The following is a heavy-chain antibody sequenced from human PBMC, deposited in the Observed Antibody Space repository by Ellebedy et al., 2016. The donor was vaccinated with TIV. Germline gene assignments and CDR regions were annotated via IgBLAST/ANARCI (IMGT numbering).Heavy chain of an antibody. CDR2: ISVDGRAV. CDR3: VRGWYSSGHCDVFAM. CDR1: GSPSMNPA. D-gene: IGHD6-19*01. J-gene: IGHJ3*02. Sequence: GGSLRLXXLGFGSPSMNPAILWVRQIPAKGLDWVAGISVDGRAVHYPDSVKGRFTISRDNAQNTVYLQMNSLRLEDTAVYYCVRGWYSSGHCDVFAMWGQGTIVTVSS. V-gene: IGHV3-30*03.